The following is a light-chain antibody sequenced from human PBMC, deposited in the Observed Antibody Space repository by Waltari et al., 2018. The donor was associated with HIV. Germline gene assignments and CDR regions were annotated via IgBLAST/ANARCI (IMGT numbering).Light chain of an antibody. CDR1: NSDIGSFDY. V-gene: IGLV2-11*01. J-gene: IGLJ1*01. CDR2: EVT. CDR3: SSWAGTTTRV. Sequence: QSALTQPPSVSGSPGQSVTISCTGTNSDIGSFDYVSWYQQHPGKAPKLIIYEVTHRPSGVPARFTASKSGNTASLTISGLQAEDEADYYCSSWAGTTTRVFGAGTKVTVL.